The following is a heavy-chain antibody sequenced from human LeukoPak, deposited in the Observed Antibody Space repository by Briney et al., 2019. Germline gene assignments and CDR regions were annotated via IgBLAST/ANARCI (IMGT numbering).Heavy chain of an antibody. D-gene: IGHD3-10*01. V-gene: IGHV3-23*01. CDR2: ISGSGGST. CDR3: AKHLNYYHGSGTYSDSGYFDH. Sequence: GGSLRLSCAASGFTFSSYAMSWVGQAPGKGLEWVSAISGSGGSTYYADSVKGRFSISRDNAKNTLFLQMNSLRAEDTSVYYCAKHLNYYHGSGTYSDSGYFDHWGQGAPVTVSS. CDR1: GFTFSSYA. J-gene: IGHJ4*02.